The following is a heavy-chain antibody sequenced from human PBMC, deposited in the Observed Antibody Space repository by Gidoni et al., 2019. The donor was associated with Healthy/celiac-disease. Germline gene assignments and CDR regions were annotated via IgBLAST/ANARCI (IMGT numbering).Heavy chain of an antibody. CDR2: ISSSSSTI. CDR3: ARESQPLLGGLDY. D-gene: IGHD2-21*02. J-gene: IGHJ4*02. Sequence: YISSSSSTIYYADSVKGRFTISRDNAKNSLYLQMNSLRDEDTAVYYCARESQPLLGGLDYWGQGTLVTVSS. V-gene: IGHV3-48*02.